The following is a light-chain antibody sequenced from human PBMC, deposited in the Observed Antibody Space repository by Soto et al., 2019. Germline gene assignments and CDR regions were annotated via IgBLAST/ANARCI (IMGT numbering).Light chain of an antibody. CDR1: TGAVTSCYY. J-gene: IGLJ2*01. V-gene: IGLV7-43*01. CDR2: STT. Sequence: QAVVTQEPSLTVSPGGTVTLTWASSTGAVTSCYYPNWFQQKPGQAPRTLIYSTTNKDAWTPTRFSGCRLEGKAALTLSGVEPEDESEYYCLFYYGGALVFGGGTKLTVL. CDR3: LFYYGGALV.